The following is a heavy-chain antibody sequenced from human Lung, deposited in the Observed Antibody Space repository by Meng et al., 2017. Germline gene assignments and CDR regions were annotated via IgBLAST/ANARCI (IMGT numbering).Heavy chain of an antibody. CDR3: ARGPTTMAHDFDY. D-gene: IGHD4-11*01. Sequence: QVQLQQGGAGRLKPSEPLSLTSVVSGGSFSDYYWSWIRQPPGKGLEWIGEINHSGSTNYNPSLESRATISVDTSQNNLSLKLSSVTAADSAVYYCARGPTTMAHDFDYWGQGTLVTVSS. V-gene: IGHV4-34*01. CDR2: INHSGST. CDR1: GGSFSDYY. J-gene: IGHJ4*02.